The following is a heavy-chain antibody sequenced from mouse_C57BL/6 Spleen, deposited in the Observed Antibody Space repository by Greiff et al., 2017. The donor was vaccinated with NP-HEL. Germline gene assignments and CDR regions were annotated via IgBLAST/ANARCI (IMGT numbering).Heavy chain of an antibody. Sequence: EVKLMESGGGLVKPGGSLKLSCAASGFTFSDYGMHWVRQAPEKGLEWVAYISSGSSTIYYADTVKGRFTISRDNAKNTLFLQMTSLRSEDTAKYYCARPVYYGNSYAMDYWGQGTSVTVSS. CDR1: GFTFSDYG. J-gene: IGHJ4*01. D-gene: IGHD2-1*01. CDR2: ISSGSSTI. V-gene: IGHV5-17*01. CDR3: ARPVYYGNSYAMDY.